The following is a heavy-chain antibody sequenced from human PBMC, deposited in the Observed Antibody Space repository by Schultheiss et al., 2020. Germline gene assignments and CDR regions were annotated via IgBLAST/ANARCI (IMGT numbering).Heavy chain of an antibody. J-gene: IGHJ5*02. CDR2: ISSSSSYI. CDR1: GFTVSSNY. D-gene: IGHD4-17*01. Sequence: GGSLRLSCAASGFTVSSNYMSWVRQAPGKGLEWVSSISSSSSYIYYADSVKGRFTISRDNAKNSLYLKMNSLRAEDTAVYYCARDPPLRDNWFDPWGQGTLVTVSS. CDR3: ARDPPLRDNWFDP. V-gene: IGHV3-21*01.